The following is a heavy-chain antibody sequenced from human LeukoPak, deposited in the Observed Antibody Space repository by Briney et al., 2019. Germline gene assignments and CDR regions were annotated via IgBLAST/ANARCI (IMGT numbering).Heavy chain of an antibody. CDR1: GFTFSSYW. V-gene: IGHV3-7*01. J-gene: IGHJ4*02. D-gene: IGHD2-2*01. Sequence: GSLRLSCAASGFTFSSYWMNWVRQAPGKGLEWVANINQDGTGKYYVDSVKGRFTISRDNAKSSLYLHMNSLRAEDTAVYYCARDCSSTSCHPRWGQGTLVTVSS. CDR2: INQDGTGK. CDR3: ARDCSSTSCHPR.